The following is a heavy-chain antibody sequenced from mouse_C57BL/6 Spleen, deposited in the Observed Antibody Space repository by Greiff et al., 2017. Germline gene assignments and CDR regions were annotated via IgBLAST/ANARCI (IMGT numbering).Heavy chain of an antibody. V-gene: IGHV14-2*01. CDR1: GFNINDYY. D-gene: IGHD2-12*01. CDR2: IDPEDGET. J-gene: IGHJ3*01. Sequence: EVQLQQSGAELVKPGASVKLSCTASGFNINDYYMHWVKQRTEQGLEWIGRIDPEDGETKYAPKFKGKATITADKSSNTPYLQLSSLTSEDTAVYYCAPYSYGARVFAYWGQGTLVTVSA. CDR3: APYSYGARVFAY.